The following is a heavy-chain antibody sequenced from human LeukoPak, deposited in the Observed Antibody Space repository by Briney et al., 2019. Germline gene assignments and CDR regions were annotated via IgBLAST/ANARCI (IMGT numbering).Heavy chain of an antibody. V-gene: IGHV4-4*02. CDR3: ARDQGGYSGYDTNWFDP. Sequence: KPSETLSLTCAVSGGSISSSNWWSWVRQPPGKGLEWIGEIYHSGSTNYNPSLKSRVTISVDKSKNQFSLKLSSVTAADTAVYYCARDQGGYSGYDTNWFDPWGQGTLVTVSS. D-gene: IGHD5-12*01. J-gene: IGHJ5*02. CDR1: GGSISSSNW. CDR2: IYHSGST.